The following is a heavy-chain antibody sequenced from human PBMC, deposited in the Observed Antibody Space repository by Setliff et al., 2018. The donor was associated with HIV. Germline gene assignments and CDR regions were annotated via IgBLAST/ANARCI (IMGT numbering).Heavy chain of an antibody. Sequence: SETLSLTCTVSGGSITGGSYYWSWIRQPAGKGLEWTGRIYTSGTTSYNPSLKSRVSISVDTSKNQFSLNLSSVTAADTAVYYCARCSYDSSGYYYYYFDYWGQGTLVTVSS. CDR1: GGSITGGSYY. J-gene: IGHJ4*02. D-gene: IGHD3-22*01. CDR3: ARCSYDSSGYYYYYFDY. CDR2: IYTSGTT. V-gene: IGHV4-61*02.